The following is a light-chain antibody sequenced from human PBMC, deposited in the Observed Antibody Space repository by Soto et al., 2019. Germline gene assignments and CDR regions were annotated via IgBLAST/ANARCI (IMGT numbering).Light chain of an antibody. CDR2: EVS. CDR1: SSDIGDYNS. V-gene: IGLV2-14*03. Sequence: QSALTQPASVSGSPGQSITISCTGTSSDIGDYNSVSWYQQHPGKAPKLIIYEVSHRPSGVSNRFSGSKSGNTASLTISGLQADDEADYYCNSFTTSTTPDVFGTGTKLTVL. J-gene: IGLJ1*01. CDR3: NSFTTSTTPDV.